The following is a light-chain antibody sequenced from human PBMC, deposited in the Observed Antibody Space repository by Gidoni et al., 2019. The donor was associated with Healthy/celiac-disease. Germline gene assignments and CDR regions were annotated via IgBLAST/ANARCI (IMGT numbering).Light chain of an antibody. CDR1: QGISSY. V-gene: IGKV1-39*01. CDR2: AAS. J-gene: IGKJ1*01. Sequence: DIQMTQSPSSLSASVGDRVTITCRASQGISSYLNWYQQKPGKAPKLLIYAASSLQSGVPSRFSGSGSGTDVTLTISSLQPEDFATYYCQQSYSTLWTFXQXTKVEIK. CDR3: QQSYSTLWT.